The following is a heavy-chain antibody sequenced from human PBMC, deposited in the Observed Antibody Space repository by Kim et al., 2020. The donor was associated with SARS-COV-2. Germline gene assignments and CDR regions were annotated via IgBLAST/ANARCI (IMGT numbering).Heavy chain of an antibody. CDR2: ISSDGGST. Sequence: GGSLRLSCSASGFTFSNYAMHWVRQAPGKRLEYVSAISSDGGSTYYADSVKGRFTISRDNSKNMLYVQMSSLRVEDTARSYCVTRNYYNSGSYYEGAPF. CDR3: VTRNYYNSGSYYEGAPF. D-gene: IGHD3-10*01. J-gene: IGHJ3*01. CDR1: GFTFSNYA. V-gene: IGHV3-64*05.